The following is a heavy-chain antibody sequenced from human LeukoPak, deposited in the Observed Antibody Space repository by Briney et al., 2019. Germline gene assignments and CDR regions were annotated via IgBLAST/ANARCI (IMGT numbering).Heavy chain of an antibody. Sequence: SETLSLTCTVSGGSISSSSYYWGWIRQPPGKGLEWIGSIYYSGIIYYNPSLKSRVTISVDTSKNQISLKLSSVTAADTAVYYCASRGIATAGTGEYFQHWGQGTLVTVSS. CDR2: IYYSGII. J-gene: IGHJ1*01. CDR3: ASRGIATAGTGEYFQH. D-gene: IGHD6-13*01. V-gene: IGHV4-39*01. CDR1: GGSISSSSYY.